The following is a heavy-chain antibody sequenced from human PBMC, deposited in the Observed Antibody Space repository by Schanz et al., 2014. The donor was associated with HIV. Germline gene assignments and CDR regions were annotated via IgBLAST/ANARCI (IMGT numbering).Heavy chain of an antibody. CDR2: ISGKNGET. J-gene: IGHJ5*02. CDR3: ARDLNRWRDGSEKWFDT. D-gene: IGHD2-15*01. Sequence: QVQLVQSGTEVAQPGASVKVSCTASGYTFSRSAISWVRQAPGQGLEWMGWISGKNGETNYAQNFQGRVTMTTDTSASTTYMELTSLRSDDTAMYYCARDLNRWRDGSEKWFDTWGQGTLVTVSS. V-gene: IGHV1-18*01. CDR1: GYTFSRSA.